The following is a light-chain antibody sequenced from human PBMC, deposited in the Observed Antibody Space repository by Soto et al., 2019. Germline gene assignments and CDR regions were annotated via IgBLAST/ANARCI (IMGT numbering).Light chain of an antibody. V-gene: IGKV3D-20*01. CDR1: QRLSISY. CDR3: QQYGSSPIT. Sequence: EIVLTQSPATLSLSPGDRATLSCGASQRLSISYLAWYQQKPGLAPRLLISDASSRATGIPERFSGSGSGTDFTLTISRLEPEDFAVYYCQQYGSSPITFGQGTRLEIK. CDR2: DAS. J-gene: IGKJ5*01.